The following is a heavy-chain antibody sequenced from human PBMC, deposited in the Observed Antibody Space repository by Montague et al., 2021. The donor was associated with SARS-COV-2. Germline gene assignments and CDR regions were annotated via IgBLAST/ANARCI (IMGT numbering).Heavy chain of an antibody. J-gene: IGHJ4*02. CDR1: GFTFSSYA. CDR3: ARVPPGLLWFGEIDY. Sequence: SLRLSCAASGFTFSSYAMHWVRQAPGKGLEWVAVISYDGSNKYYADSGKGRFTISRDNSKNTLYLQMNSLRAEDTAVYYCARVPPGLLWFGEIDYWGQGTLVTVSS. CDR2: ISYDGSNK. V-gene: IGHV3-30-3*01. D-gene: IGHD3-10*01.